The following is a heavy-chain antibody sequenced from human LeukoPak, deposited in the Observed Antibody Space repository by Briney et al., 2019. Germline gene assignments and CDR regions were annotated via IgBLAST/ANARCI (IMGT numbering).Heavy chain of an antibody. D-gene: IGHD3-22*01. Sequence: GGSLRLSCGASGFSISNSVVSWVRQAPGKGLEWVAVISYDGSNKYYADSVKGRFTISRDNSKNTLYLQMNSLRAEDTAVYYCARVYDSSGYDLPWYYGMDVWGQGTTVTVSS. CDR3: ARVYDSSGYDLPWYYGMDV. J-gene: IGHJ6*02. CDR2: ISYDGSNK. CDR1: GFSISNSV. V-gene: IGHV3-30-3*01.